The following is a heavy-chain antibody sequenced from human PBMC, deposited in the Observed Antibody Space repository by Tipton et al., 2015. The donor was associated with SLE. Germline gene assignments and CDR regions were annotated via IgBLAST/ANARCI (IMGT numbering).Heavy chain of an antibody. Sequence: SLRLSCAASGFTFSSYWMSWVRQAPGKGLEWVSSISSSSSYIYYADSVKGRFTISRDNAKNSLYLQMNSLRAEDTAVYYCARDAAGIGDEGYFDYWGQGTLVTVSS. CDR2: ISSSSSYI. CDR1: GFTFSSYW. CDR3: ARDAAGIGDEGYFDY. J-gene: IGHJ4*02. V-gene: IGHV3-21*03. D-gene: IGHD2-21*01.